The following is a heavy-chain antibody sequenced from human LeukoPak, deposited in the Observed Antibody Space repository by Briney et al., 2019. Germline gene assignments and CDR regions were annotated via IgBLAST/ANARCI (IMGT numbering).Heavy chain of an antibody. J-gene: IGHJ5*02. V-gene: IGHV1-2*02. CDR2: INPNSGGT. D-gene: IGHD3-22*01. Sequence: ASVKVSCKASGYTFTGYYMHWVRQAPGQGLEWMGWINPNSGGTNYAQKFQGRVTMTRDTSISTAYMELSRLRSDDTAVYYCASSEYYYDSSGYYYSWGQGTLVTVSS. CDR1: GYTFTGYY. CDR3: ASSEYYYDSSGYYYS.